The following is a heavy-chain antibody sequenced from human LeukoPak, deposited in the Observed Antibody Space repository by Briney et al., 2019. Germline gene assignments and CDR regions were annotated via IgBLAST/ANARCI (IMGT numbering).Heavy chain of an antibody. V-gene: IGHV4-30-2*05. CDR1: GGSISSGGYS. CDR3: ARSTVTQASCDY. Sequence: SETLSLTCAVSGGSISSGGYSWSWIRQPPGTGLEWIGYIYYSGSTYYNPSLKSRVTISVDTSKNQFSLKLSSVTAADTVVYYCARSTVTQASCDYWGQGTLVTVPS. D-gene: IGHD4-11*01. CDR2: IYYSGST. J-gene: IGHJ4*02.